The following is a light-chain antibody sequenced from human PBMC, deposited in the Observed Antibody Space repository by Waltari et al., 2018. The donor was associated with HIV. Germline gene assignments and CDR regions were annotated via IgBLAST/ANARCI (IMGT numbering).Light chain of an antibody. CDR2: DAS. CDR3: YQRSDWPRT. Sequence: EIVLTQSPATLSLSPGERATLSCRASQSVSVYLAWYQQKTGQAPRLLIYDASNRATGSPVRFSGSWSGTDFTLTISSLEPEDFAVYYCYQRSDWPRTFGQGTKVEIK. J-gene: IGKJ1*01. V-gene: IGKV3-11*01. CDR1: QSVSVY.